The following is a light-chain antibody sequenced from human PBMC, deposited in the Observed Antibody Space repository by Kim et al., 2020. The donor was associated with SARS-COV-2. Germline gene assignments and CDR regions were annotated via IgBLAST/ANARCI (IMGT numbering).Light chain of an antibody. CDR3: QQYNHWPPYT. J-gene: IGKJ2*01. V-gene: IGKV3-15*01. CDR1: RRDIHN. CDR2: GAA. Sequence: SPGGGIILSCRAGRRDIHNLAWYQQQPGQDPRLVMYGAATRATGSPARCSGSGAGTEFTLTISGLQSADCAVYYCQQYNHWPPYTFGQGTKLEI.